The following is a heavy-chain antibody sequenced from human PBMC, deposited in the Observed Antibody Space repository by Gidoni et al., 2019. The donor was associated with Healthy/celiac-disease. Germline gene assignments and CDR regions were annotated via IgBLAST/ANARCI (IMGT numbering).Heavy chain of an antibody. CDR1: GGSISSYY. CDR3: ASQYCSGGSCYDY. V-gene: IGHV4-59*08. CDR2: IYYSGST. D-gene: IGHD2-15*01. Sequence: QVQLQESGPGLVKPSETLSLTCTVSGGSISSYYWSWIRQPPGKGLEWIGYIYYSGSTNYNPSLKSRVTISVDTSKNQFSLKLSSVTAADTAVYYCASQYCSGGSCYDYWGQGTLVTVSS. J-gene: IGHJ4*02.